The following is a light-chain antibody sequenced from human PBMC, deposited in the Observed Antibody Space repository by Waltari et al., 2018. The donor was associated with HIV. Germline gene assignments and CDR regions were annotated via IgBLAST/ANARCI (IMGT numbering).Light chain of an antibody. J-gene: IGLJ3*02. Sequence: HSALTQPASVSGSPGQSITISCTGTSSNVGTYNLVSWYQQHPGKAPKLLSYEVKRRHSVISDRFSGSKSSNTASLTVAGLQAEDEAIYYCCSYAGSDTLVFGGGTSLTIL. CDR3: CSYAGSDTLV. V-gene: IGLV2-23*02. CDR2: EVK. CDR1: SSNVGTYNL.